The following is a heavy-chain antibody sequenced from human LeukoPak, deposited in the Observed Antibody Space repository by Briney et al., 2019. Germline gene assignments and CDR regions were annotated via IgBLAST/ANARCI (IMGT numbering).Heavy chain of an antibody. CDR1: GYTLTELS. V-gene: IGHV1-24*01. D-gene: IGHD3-10*01. CDR3: ATDSRSMGSGSYYNPARGPIDY. Sequence: ASVKVSCKVSGYTLTELSMHWVRQAPGKGLEWMGGFDPEDGETIYAQKFQGRVTMTEDTSTDTAYMELSSLRSEDTAVYYCATDSRSMGSGSYYNPARGPIDYWGQGTLVTVSS. CDR2: FDPEDGET. J-gene: IGHJ4*02.